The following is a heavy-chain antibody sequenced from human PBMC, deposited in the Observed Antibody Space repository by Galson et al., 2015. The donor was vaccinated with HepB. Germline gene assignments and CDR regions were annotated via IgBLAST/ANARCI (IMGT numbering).Heavy chain of an antibody. V-gene: IGHV3-48*02. CDR3: AKVPLDGSGYHYFQH. CDR2: INTSGGNI. J-gene: IGHJ1*01. Sequence: SLRLSCAASGFTFSSYSMTWVRQAPGKGLEWVSYINTSGGNIYYKDSVKGRFTISRDNSKNPLYLQMNSLRDDDKAVYYCAKVPLDGSGYHYFQHWGQGTLVTVSS. CDR1: GFTFSSYS. D-gene: IGHD3-22*01.